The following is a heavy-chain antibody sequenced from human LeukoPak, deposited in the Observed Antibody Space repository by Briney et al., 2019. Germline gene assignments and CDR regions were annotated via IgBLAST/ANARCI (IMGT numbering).Heavy chain of an antibody. Sequence: ASVMVSCKASGYTFTGYYMHWVRQAPGQGLEWMGWISAYNGNTNYAQKLQGRVTMTTDTSTSTAYMELRSLRSDDTAVYYCARSITIFGVVILHFDYWGQGTLVTVSS. J-gene: IGHJ4*02. CDR2: ISAYNGNT. D-gene: IGHD3-3*01. CDR3: ARSITIFGVVILHFDY. V-gene: IGHV1-18*04. CDR1: GYTFTGYY.